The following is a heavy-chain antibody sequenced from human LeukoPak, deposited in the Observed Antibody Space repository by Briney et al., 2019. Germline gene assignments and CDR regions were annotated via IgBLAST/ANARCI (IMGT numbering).Heavy chain of an antibody. Sequence: PGGSLRLSCAASGFTFSSYAMSWVRQAPGKGLEWVSGISGSGDNTYYADSVKGRFTISRDNSKNTLYLQMNSLRAEDTAVYYCAKGGILYPLDYWGQGTLVTVSS. D-gene: IGHD2-8*01. J-gene: IGHJ4*02. V-gene: IGHV3-23*01. CDR1: GFTFSSYA. CDR3: AKGGILYPLDY. CDR2: ISGSGDNT.